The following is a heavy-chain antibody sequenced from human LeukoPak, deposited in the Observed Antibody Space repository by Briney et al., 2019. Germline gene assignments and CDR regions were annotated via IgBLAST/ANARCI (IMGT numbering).Heavy chain of an antibody. J-gene: IGHJ4*02. Sequence: GGSLRLSCAASGFTFSSYGMHWVRQAPGKGLEWVAVISYDGSNKYYADSVKGRFTISRDNSKNTLYLQMNSLRAEDTAVYYCAKDGDGYNSQGGPSFDYWGQGTLVTVSS. CDR3: AKDGDGYNSQGGPSFDY. CDR2: ISYDGSNK. CDR1: GFTFSSYG. V-gene: IGHV3-30*18. D-gene: IGHD5-24*01.